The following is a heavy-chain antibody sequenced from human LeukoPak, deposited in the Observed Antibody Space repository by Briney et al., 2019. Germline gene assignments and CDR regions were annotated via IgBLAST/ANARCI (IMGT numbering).Heavy chain of an antibody. CDR1: GFTFDDYA. V-gene: IGHV3-9*01. D-gene: IGHD3-9*01. CDR2: ISWNSGSI. J-gene: IGHJ4*02. CDR3: ARGSGRYDILTGYYPSSDFDY. Sequence: GGSLRLSCAASGFTFDDYAMHWVRQAPGKGLEWVSGISWNSGSIGYADSVKGRFTISRDNSKNTLYLQMNSLRAEDTAVYYCARGSGRYDILTGYYPSSDFDYWGQGTLVTVSS.